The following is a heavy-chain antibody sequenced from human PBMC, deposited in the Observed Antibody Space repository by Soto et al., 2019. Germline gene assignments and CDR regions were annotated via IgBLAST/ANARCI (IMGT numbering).Heavy chain of an antibody. Sequence: QVQLVQSGADVKTPGASVRVSCKASGYTFTGYDVHWVREAPGQGLEWMGWINPETGATSYAQKFQGRVTLSRDTSINTAYLELSSLRFDDAAVYFCARERYQVISDGMDVWGQGTTVTVSS. V-gene: IGHV1-2*02. D-gene: IGHD2-2*01. J-gene: IGHJ6*02. CDR3: ARERYQVISDGMDV. CDR1: GYTFTGYD. CDR2: INPETGAT.